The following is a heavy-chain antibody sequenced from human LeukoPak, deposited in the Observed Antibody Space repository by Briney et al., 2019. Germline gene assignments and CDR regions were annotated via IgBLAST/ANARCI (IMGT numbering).Heavy chain of an antibody. J-gene: IGHJ4*02. D-gene: IGHD3-16*01. CDR1: GFTFSSYG. CDR3: ARDGGWGQVFVRDY. CDR2: IWYDGSNK. V-gene: IGHV3-33*01. Sequence: GGSLRLSCAASGFTFSSYGMHWVRQAPGKGLEWVAVIWYDGSNKYYADSVKGRFTISRDNSKNTLYLQMNSLRAEDTAVYYCARDGGWGQVFVRDYWGQGTLVTVSS.